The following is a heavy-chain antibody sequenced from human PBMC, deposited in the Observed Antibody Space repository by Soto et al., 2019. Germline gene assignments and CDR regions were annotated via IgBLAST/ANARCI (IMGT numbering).Heavy chain of an antibody. CDR1: GGSISSAGYC. CDR3: AGGEIVKRVGNWFDP. CDR2: MYYSGIT. Sequence: QVQLQESGPGLVKPSETLSLTCTVSGGSISSAGYCWSWIRQHPGRGLEWIGYMYYSGITYYNQSLLSRVTMSVDMSKNQFSLKLFSVTAADTAVYYCAGGEIVKRVGNWFDPWGQGTLVTVSS. J-gene: IGHJ5*02. V-gene: IGHV4-31*03. D-gene: IGHD5-12*01.